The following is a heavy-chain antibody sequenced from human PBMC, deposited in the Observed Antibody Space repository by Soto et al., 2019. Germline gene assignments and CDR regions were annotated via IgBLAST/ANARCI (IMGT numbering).Heavy chain of an antibody. J-gene: IGHJ4*02. Sequence: QVHLVQSGAEVKKPGASVKVSCKASGYTFTSYGITWVRQAPGQGLEWMGWISAHNGNTDYAQKLQGRVIVTRDTSTSTAYMELRSPIYDDAAVYDCARGRDGDYWGQGALVTVSS. CDR1: GYTFTSYG. CDR3: ARGRDGDY. CDR2: ISAHNGNT. D-gene: IGHD6-6*01. V-gene: IGHV1-18*01.